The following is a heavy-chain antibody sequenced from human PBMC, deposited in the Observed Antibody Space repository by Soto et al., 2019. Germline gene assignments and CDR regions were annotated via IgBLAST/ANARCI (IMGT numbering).Heavy chain of an antibody. D-gene: IGHD2-21*02. J-gene: IGHJ3*01. CDR1: GFAFSSYA. CDR2: IGGSGVST. CDR3: AKNLPSKKNPLLWADACDL. Sequence: EVQLLESGGGLIQPGGSLRLSCAASGFAFSSYAMSWVRQAPGKGLEWVSTIGGSGVSTNYADSVKGRFTISRDNSKNTLYLQMNSLRAEDQALYYCAKNLPSKKNPLLWADACDLWGQGTVVTVSS. V-gene: IGHV3-23*01.